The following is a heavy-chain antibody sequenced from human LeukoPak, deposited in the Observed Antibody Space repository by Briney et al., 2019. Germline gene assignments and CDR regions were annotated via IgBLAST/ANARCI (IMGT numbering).Heavy chain of an antibody. CDR2: INPNSGGT. CDR3: ARAGRLNDIVVVPAASNWFDP. V-gene: IGHV1-2*02. D-gene: IGHD2-2*01. CDR1: GYTFTGYY. J-gene: IGHJ5*02. Sequence: ASVKVSCKASGYTFTGYYMHWVRQAPGQWLEWMGWINPNSGGTNYAQKFQGRVTMTRDTSISTAYMELSRLRSDDTAVYYCARAGRLNDIVVVPAASNWFDPWGQGTLVTVSS.